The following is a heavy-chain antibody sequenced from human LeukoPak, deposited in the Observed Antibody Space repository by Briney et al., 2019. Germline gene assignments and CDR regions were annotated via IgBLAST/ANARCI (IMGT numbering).Heavy chain of an antibody. V-gene: IGHV1-8*01. CDR3: ARDLRGIALDAFDI. CDR1: GYTFTSYD. J-gene: IGHJ3*02. D-gene: IGHD6-13*01. CDR2: MNPNSGNT. Sequence: ASVKVSCKASGYTFTSYDINWVRQATGQGLEWMGWMNPNSGNTGYAQKFQGRVTMTRNTSISTAYMELSSLRSEDTAVYYCARDLRGIALDAFDIWGQGTMVTVSS.